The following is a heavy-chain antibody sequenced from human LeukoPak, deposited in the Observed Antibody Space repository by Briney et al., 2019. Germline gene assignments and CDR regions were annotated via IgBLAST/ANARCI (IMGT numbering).Heavy chain of an antibody. J-gene: IGHJ4*02. Sequence: NPSETLSLTCTVSGGSISSGGYYWSWIRQPPGKGLEWIGYINHSGSTNYNPSLKSRVTISVDTSKNQFSLKLSSVTAADTAVYYCARGPRGSYYEPIRGRRNFDYWGQGTLVTVSS. CDR2: INHSGST. D-gene: IGHD1-26*01. CDR1: GGSISSGGYY. CDR3: ARGPRGSYYEPIRGRRNFDY. V-gene: IGHV4-30-2*01.